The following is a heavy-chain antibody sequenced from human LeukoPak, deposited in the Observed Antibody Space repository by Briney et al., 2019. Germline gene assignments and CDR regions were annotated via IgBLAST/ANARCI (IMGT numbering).Heavy chain of an antibody. Sequence: GGSLRLSCAASGFTFSSYEMNWLRQAPGKGLEWVSYISSSGSTIYYADSVKGRFTISRDNAKNSLYLQMNSLRAEDTAVYYCAELGITMIGGVWGKGTAVTVSS. V-gene: IGHV3-48*03. CDR2: ISSSGSTI. D-gene: IGHD3-10*02. CDR3: AELGITMIGGV. J-gene: IGHJ6*04. CDR1: GFTFSSYE.